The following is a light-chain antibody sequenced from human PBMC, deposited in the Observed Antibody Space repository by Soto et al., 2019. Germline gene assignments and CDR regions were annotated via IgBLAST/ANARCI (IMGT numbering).Light chain of an antibody. Sequence: DIKMTHSPSSLSASVGDRVTITCRASQSISSYLNWYQQKPGKAPKLLIYAASSLQSGVPSRFSGSGSGTDFTLTISSLQPEDFATYYCQQSYSTPLTFGGGTKVDI. J-gene: IGKJ4*01. CDR2: AAS. V-gene: IGKV1-39*01. CDR3: QQSYSTPLT. CDR1: QSISSY.